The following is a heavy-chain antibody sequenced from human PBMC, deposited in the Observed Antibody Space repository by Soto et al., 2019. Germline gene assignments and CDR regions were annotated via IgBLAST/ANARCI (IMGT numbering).Heavy chain of an antibody. J-gene: IGHJ4*02. D-gene: IGHD6-13*01. CDR3: ARYTRYSSKPHFDY. V-gene: IGHV1-18*04. CDR2: ISAYNGNT. Sequence: QVQLVQSGADVKKPGAAVKVSCKASGYTVTSYGISWVRQAPGQGLEWMGWISAYNGNTNYAQKLQGRVTMTTDTSTSTADMELRSLRSDDTAVYYCARYTRYSSKPHFDYWGQGTLVTVSS. CDR1: GYTVTSYG.